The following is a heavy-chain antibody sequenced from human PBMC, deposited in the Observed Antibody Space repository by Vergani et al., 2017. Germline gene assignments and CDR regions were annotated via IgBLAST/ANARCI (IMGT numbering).Heavy chain of an antibody. J-gene: IGHJ6*03. Sequence: QVQLQQWGAGLLKPSETLSLTCAVSGDSITNGGFSWNWIRQPPGKGPVWIGYIFPSGNSDYNPSLKNRVSISLDKSKNQFSLWVNSVTAADTAVYFCARASLRALVGYYYYMDVWGKGKTVVVSS. CDR2: IFPSGNS. CDR1: GDSITNGGFS. CDR3: ARASLRALVGYYYYMDV. D-gene: IGHD3-16*02. V-gene: IGHV4-30-2*01.